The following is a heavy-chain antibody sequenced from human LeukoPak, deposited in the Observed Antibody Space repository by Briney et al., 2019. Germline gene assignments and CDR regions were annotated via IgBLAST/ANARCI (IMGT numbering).Heavy chain of an antibody. D-gene: IGHD6-13*01. CDR1: GFTFSSYG. CDR2: ISGSGGST. J-gene: IGHJ4*02. V-gene: IGHV3-23*01. CDR3: AKGPEAYSSSPFDY. Sequence: GGSLRLSCAASGFTFSSYGMSWVRQAPGKGLEWVSAISGSGGSTYYADSVKGRFTISRDNSKNTLYLQMNSLRAEDTAVYYCAKGPEAYSSSPFDYWGQGTLVTVSS.